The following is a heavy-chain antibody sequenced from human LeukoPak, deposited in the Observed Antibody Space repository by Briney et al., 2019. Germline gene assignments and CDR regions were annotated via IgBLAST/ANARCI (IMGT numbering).Heavy chain of an antibody. V-gene: IGHV1-18*01. CDR1: GYTFTSYG. CDR3: ARARHVGATTPTRY. J-gene: IGHJ4*02. CDR2: ISAYNGNT. D-gene: IGHD1-26*01. Sequence: ASVKVSCKASGYTFTSYGISWVRQAPGQGLEWMGWISAYNGNTNYAQKLQGRVTMTTDTSTSTAYMELRSLRSDDTAVYYCARARHVGATTPTRYWGQGTLVTVSS.